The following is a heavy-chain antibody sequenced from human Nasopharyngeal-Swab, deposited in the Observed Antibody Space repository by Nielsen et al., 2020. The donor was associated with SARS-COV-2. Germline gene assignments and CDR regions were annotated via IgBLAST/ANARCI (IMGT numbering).Heavy chain of an antibody. CDR3: ARDSSYGTPYYYYYYYMDV. Sequence: ASVKVSCKASGYTFTSYGISWVRQAPGQGLEGRGWISAYNGNTNYAQKLQGRVTMTTDTSTSTAYMELRSLRSDDTAVYYCARDSSYGTPYYYYYYYMDVWGKGTTVTVSS. CDR2: ISAYNGNT. D-gene: IGHD5-18*01. J-gene: IGHJ6*03. CDR1: GYTFTSYG. V-gene: IGHV1-18*04.